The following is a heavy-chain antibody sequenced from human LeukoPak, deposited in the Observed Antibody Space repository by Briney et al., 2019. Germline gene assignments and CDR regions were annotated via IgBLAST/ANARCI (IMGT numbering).Heavy chain of an antibody. CDR2: IYYSGST. J-gene: IGHJ3*02. CDR3: AVNYYDTLGAFDI. D-gene: IGHD3-22*01. CDR1: GGSISSYY. Sequence: PSETLSLTCTVSGGSISSYYWSWIRQPPGKGLEWIGYIYYSGSTSYNPSLKSRVTISVDTSKNQFSLKLSSVTAADTAVYYCAVNYYDTLGAFDIWGQGTMVTVSS. V-gene: IGHV4-59*01.